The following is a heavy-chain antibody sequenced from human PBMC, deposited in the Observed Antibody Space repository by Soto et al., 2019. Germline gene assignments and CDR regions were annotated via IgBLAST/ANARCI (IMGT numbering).Heavy chain of an antibody. D-gene: IGHD3-22*01. CDR1: GFTFSSYD. Sequence: WGSLRLSCAASGFTFSSYDMHWVRQATGKGLEWVSAIGTAGDTYYPGSVKGRFTISRENAKNSLYLQMNSLRAEDTAVYYCARVGRYYYDSSGYYDAFDIWGQGTMVNVSS. CDR3: ARVGRYYYDSSGYYDAFDI. J-gene: IGHJ3*02. V-gene: IGHV3-13*01. CDR2: IGTAGDT.